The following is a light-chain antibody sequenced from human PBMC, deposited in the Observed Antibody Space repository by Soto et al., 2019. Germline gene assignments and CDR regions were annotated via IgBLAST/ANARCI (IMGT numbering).Light chain of an antibody. Sequence: DIQMTQSPSTLSGSVGDRVTITCRASQTISSWLAWYQQKPGKAPTLLIYKASTLKSGVPSRFSGSGSGTEFTLTISSLQPDDFATYNCQHYNSYSDAFGQGTKVDI. J-gene: IGKJ1*01. CDR3: QHYNSYSDA. V-gene: IGKV1-5*03. CDR2: KAS. CDR1: QTISSW.